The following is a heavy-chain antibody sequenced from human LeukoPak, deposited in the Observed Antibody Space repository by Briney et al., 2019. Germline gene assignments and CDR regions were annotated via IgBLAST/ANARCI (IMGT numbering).Heavy chain of an antibody. D-gene: IGHD3-22*01. CDR1: GFTFSSYA. Sequence: LAGGSLRLSCAASGFTFSSYAMSWVRQAPGKGLEWVSAISGSGGSTYYADSVKGRFTISRDNSKNTLYLQMNSLRAEDTAVYYCAITPPGYYHVYWGQGTLVTVSS. CDR3: AITPPGYYHVY. V-gene: IGHV3-23*01. J-gene: IGHJ4*02. CDR2: ISGSGGST.